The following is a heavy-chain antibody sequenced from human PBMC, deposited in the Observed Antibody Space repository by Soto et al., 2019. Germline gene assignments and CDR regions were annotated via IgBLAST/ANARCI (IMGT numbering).Heavy chain of an antibody. D-gene: IGHD3-10*01. CDR1: GGSISSSNW. V-gene: IGHV4-4*02. CDR3: ARDLWFGETNPDPNYYYGMDV. CDR2: IYHSGST. J-gene: IGHJ6*02. Sequence: SETLSLTCAVSGGSISSSNWWSWVRQPPGKGLEWIGEIYHSGSTNYNPSLKSRVTISVDKSKNQFSLKLSSVTAADTAVYYCARDLWFGETNPDPNYYYGMDVWGQGTTVTAP.